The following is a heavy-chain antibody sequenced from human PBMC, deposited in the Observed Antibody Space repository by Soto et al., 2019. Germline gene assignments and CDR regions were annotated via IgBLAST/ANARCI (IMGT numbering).Heavy chain of an antibody. D-gene: IGHD6-19*01. CDR2: ISSSGTSA. CDR3: ARDRGAVTGQYFDY. V-gene: IGHV3-11*05. CDR1: GFTFSAVY. J-gene: IGHJ4*02. Sequence: QVQLEESGGGLVKPGGSLRLSCAASGFTFSAVYMSWIRQAPNKGLEYISYISSSGTSANYADSVKGRFTISRDNAKNSLYLQRKSLRAEDTAVYYCARDRGAVTGQYFDYWGQGALVTVSS.